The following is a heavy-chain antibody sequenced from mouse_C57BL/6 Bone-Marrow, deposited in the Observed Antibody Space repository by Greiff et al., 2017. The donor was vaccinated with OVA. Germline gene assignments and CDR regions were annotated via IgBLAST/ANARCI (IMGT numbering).Heavy chain of an antibody. Sequence: VKLVESGGGLVKPGGSLKLSCAGSGFTFSDYGMHWVRQAPEKGLEWVAYISRGSSTIYYADTVKGRFTISRDNAKNTLFLQMTRLRSEDTAMYYCARGLRSYAMDYWGQGTSVTVSS. CDR2: ISRGSSTI. J-gene: IGHJ4*01. V-gene: IGHV5-17*01. CDR1: GFTFSDYG. D-gene: IGHD3-1*01. CDR3: ARGLRSYAMDY.